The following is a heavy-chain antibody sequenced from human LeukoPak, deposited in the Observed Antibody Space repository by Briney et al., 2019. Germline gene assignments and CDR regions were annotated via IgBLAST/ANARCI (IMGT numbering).Heavy chain of an antibody. J-gene: IGHJ4*02. Sequence: SETGSITCTVAGGSIGSGDYDWNWIRQHPGKGLEWIGHIQYSGSTYSNPYVQSRVTISPDTSKNQFSLKLNSVTAADTAVYYCAGGGDAYKTGYWGQASLVTVSS. CDR3: AGGGDAYKTGY. CDR2: IQYSGST. CDR1: GGSIGSGDYD. D-gene: IGHD5-24*01. V-gene: IGHV4-31*03.